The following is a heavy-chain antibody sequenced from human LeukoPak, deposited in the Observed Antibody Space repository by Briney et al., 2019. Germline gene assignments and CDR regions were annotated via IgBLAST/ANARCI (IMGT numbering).Heavy chain of an antibody. D-gene: IGHD2-2*01. V-gene: IGHV3-23*01. J-gene: IGHJ5*02. Sequence: GGSLRLSCAASGFTFNNYAMSWVRQAPGKGLEWVSAISGSGGGKYYADSVKGRLTISRDTSTNTLYLQMNSLRVEDAAVYYCAKDAVPAAYTWFVPGGEGTLVTVPS. CDR1: GFTFNNYA. CDR2: ISGSGGGK. CDR3: AKDAVPAAYTWFVP.